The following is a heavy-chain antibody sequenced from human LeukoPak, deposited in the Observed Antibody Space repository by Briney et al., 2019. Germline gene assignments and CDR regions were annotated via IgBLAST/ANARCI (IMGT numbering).Heavy chain of an antibody. D-gene: IGHD5-18*01. CDR1: GFTFSSYS. Sequence: GGSLRLSCAASGFTFSSYSMNWVRQAPGKGLEWVSSISSSSSYIYYADSVKGRFTISRDNAKNSLYLQMDSLRAEDTAVYYCAPEDTAMVEHLDFDYWGQGTLVTVSS. CDR3: APEDTAMVEHLDFDY. J-gene: IGHJ4*02. CDR2: ISSSSSYI. V-gene: IGHV3-21*01.